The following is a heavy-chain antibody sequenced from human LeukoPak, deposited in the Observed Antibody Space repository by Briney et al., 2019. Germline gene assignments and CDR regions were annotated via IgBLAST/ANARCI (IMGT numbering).Heavy chain of an antibody. CDR1: RGSISSSSYY. CDR3: ARILTTFDS. D-gene: IGHD4-11*01. J-gene: IGHJ4*02. Sequence: PSETLCLTCTVSRGSISSSSYYWGWIRQPPGKRLEWIGSFYYIGGTYYNPSLEGRVTISADSSKNQFSLKLTSVTAADTALYYCARILTTFDSWGQGTLVTVSS. CDR2: FYYIGGT. V-gene: IGHV4-39*01.